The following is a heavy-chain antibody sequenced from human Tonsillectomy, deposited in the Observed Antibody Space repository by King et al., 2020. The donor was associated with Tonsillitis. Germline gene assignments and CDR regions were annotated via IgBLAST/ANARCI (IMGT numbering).Heavy chain of an antibody. CDR1: GFTFSSYA. V-gene: IGHV3-23*04. CDR3: AKDLQKFRRTFDY. D-gene: IGHD1-1*01. CDR2: ISGRGGST. J-gene: IGHJ4*02. Sequence: VQLVESGGGLVQPGGSLRLSCAASGFTFSSYAMSWVRQAPGKGLEWVSDISGRGGSTYYADYVKGRFTISSDNSKNTMELQMNSLRAEDTAVYYCAKDLQKFRRTFDYWGQGTLVTVSS.